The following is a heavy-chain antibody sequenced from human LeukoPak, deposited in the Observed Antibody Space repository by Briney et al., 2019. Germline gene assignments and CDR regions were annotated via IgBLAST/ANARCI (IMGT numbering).Heavy chain of an antibody. CDR2: IYTSGST. CDR1: GGSISSYY. Sequence: SETLSLTCTVSGGSISSYYWSWIRQPAGKGLEWIGRIYTSGSTNYNPSLKSRVTMSVDTSKNQFSLKLSSVTAADTAVYYCERDCSNVDYYYMDVWGKGTTVTVSS. D-gene: IGHD2-8*01. J-gene: IGHJ6*03. V-gene: IGHV4-4*07. CDR3: ERDCSNVDYYYMDV.